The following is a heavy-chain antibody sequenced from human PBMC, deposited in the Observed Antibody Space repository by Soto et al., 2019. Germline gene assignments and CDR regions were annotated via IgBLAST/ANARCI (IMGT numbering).Heavy chain of an antibody. CDR2: ISSSSSTI. J-gene: IGHJ3*02. V-gene: IGHV3-48*01. Sequence: GGSLRLSCAASGFTFSSYSMNWVRQAPGKGLEWVSYISSSSSTIYYADSVKGRFTISRDNAKNSLYLQMNSLRAEDTAVYYCARSCSSTSCYLSAFDIWGQGTMVTVS. CDR1: GFTFSSYS. CDR3: ARSCSSTSCYLSAFDI. D-gene: IGHD2-2*01.